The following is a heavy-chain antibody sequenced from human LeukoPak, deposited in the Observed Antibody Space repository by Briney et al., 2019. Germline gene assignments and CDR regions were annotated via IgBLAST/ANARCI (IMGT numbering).Heavy chain of an antibody. CDR1: GGSFSGYY. CDR3: ARGFSGSYGY. CDR2: INHSGST. V-gene: IGHV4-34*01. D-gene: IGHD1-26*01. Sequence: SETLSLTCAVYGGSFSGYYWSWIRQPPGKGLEWIGEINHSGSTNYNPSLKSRVTISVDTSKNQFSLKLSSVTAADTAVYYCARGFSGSYGYWGQGTLVTVSS. J-gene: IGHJ4*02.